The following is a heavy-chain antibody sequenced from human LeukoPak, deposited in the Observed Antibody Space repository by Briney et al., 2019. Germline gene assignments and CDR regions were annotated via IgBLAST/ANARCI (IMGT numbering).Heavy chain of an antibody. D-gene: IGHD2-15*01. V-gene: IGHV3-23*01. CDR1: GFTFSSYG. J-gene: IGHJ3*02. CDR2: ISGSGGST. CDR3: AKVTIVVVVAAPAGAFDI. Sequence: GSLRLSCAASGFTFSSYGLSWVRQAPGKGLEWVSAISGSGGSTYYADSVKGRFTISRDNSKNTLYLQMNSLRAEDTAVYYCAKVTIVVVVAAPAGAFDIWGQGTMVTVSS.